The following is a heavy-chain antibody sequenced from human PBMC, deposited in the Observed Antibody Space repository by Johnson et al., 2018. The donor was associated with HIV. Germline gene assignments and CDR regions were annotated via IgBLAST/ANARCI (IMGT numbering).Heavy chain of an antibody. Sequence: QVQLVESGGGLVKPGGSLRLSCAASGFTFSDYYMGWIRQTPGKGLEWVSYISSSGTTVYYADSVKGRFTISRDNSKNTLYLQMNSLRAEDTAVYYCARDNIVLMVGGAFDVWGQGTMVTVSS. CDR1: GFTFSDYY. CDR3: ARDNIVLMVGGAFDV. J-gene: IGHJ3*01. V-gene: IGHV3-11*04. D-gene: IGHD2-8*01. CDR2: ISSSGTTV.